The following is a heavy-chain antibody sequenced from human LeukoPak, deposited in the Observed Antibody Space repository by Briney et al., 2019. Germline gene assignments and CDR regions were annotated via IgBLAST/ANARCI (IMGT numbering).Heavy chain of an antibody. Sequence: SETLSLTCSVSGASISSYYWSWIRQPPGKGLEWIGYIYYSGSINYNPSLKSRVTISVDTYKNQFSLKLSSVTAADTAVYYCARHALAFGVVITEYYFDYWGQGALVTVSS. V-gene: IGHV4-59*08. CDR1: GASISSYY. CDR2: IYYSGSI. J-gene: IGHJ4*02. D-gene: IGHD3-3*01. CDR3: ARHALAFGVVITEYYFDY.